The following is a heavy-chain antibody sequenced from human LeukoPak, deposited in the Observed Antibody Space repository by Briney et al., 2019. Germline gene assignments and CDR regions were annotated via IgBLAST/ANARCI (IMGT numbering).Heavy chain of an antibody. V-gene: IGHV3-73*01. CDR1: GFTFSGSA. J-gene: IGHJ6*02. Sequence: GGSLRLSCAASGFTFSGSAIHWVRQSSGKGLEWVGQIDKKDKGYATATAYAASVKGRFTISRDDSINTAYLQMNSLRAEDTAVYYCARDLAWYSGYDYYYYGMDVWGQGPRSPSP. CDR3: ARDLAWYSGYDYYYYGMDV. D-gene: IGHD5-12*01. CDR2: IDKKDKGYATAT.